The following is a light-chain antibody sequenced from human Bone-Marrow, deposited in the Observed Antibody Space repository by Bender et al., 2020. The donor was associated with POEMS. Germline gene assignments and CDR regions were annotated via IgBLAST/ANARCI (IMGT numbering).Light chain of an antibody. CDR3: QIWDSSSHHYV. CDR1: NIGSKS. Sequence: SYVLAQPPSVSVAPGQTAMITCGGNNIGSKSVHWYQQKSGQAPVLVVRDNSDRPSGIPERFSGSNSGNTATLTITSVEAGDEADYYCQIWDSSSHHYVFGTGTKVTAL. V-gene: IGLV3-21*02. CDR2: DNS. J-gene: IGLJ1*01.